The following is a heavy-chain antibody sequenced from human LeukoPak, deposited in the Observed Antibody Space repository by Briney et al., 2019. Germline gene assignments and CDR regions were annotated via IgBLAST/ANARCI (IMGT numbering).Heavy chain of an antibody. CDR1: GFTFSSYA. CDR2: ISGSGGST. Sequence: GGSLRLSCAASGFTFSSYAMSWVRQAPGKGLEWVSAISGSGGSTYYADALKGRFTISRDNSKTKLYLQMDSLRAEDTAVYYCAKEWGAFDIWGQGTMVTVSS. V-gene: IGHV3-23*01. CDR3: AKEWGAFDI. D-gene: IGHD1-26*01. J-gene: IGHJ3*02.